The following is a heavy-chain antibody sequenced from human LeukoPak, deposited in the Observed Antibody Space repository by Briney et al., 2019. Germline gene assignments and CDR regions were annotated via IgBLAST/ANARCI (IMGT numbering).Heavy chain of an antibody. CDR2: INHSGST. CDR3: ARVRVAYCGGDCYL. Sequence: SETLSLTCAVYGGSFSGCYWSWIRQPPGKGLEWIGEINHSGSTNYNPSLKSRVTISVDTSKNQFSLKLSSVTAADTAVYYCARVRVAYCGGDCYLWDQGTLVTVSS. CDR1: GGSFSGCY. J-gene: IGHJ4*02. V-gene: IGHV4-34*01. D-gene: IGHD2-21*02.